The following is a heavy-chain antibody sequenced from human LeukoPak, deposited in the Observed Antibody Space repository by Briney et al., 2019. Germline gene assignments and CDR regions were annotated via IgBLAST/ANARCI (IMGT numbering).Heavy chain of an antibody. J-gene: IGHJ4*02. CDR2: IYYSGST. D-gene: IGHD3-22*01. CDR3: ARDVGYYDSSGYYSEHFDY. Sequence: PTETLSLTCTVSGGSISSSSYYWGWIRQPPGKGLEWIGSIYYSGSTYYNPSLKSRVTISVDTSKNQFSLKLSSVTAADTAVYYCARDVGYYDSSGYYSEHFDYWGQGTLVTVSS. V-gene: IGHV4-39*07. CDR1: GGSISSSSYY.